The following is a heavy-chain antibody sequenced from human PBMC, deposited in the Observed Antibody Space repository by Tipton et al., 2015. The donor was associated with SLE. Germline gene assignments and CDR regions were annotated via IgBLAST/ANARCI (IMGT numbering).Heavy chain of an antibody. V-gene: IGHV3-23*01. Sequence: SLRLSCAASGFTFSRHWMSWARQAPGKGLEWVSAISGSGGSTYYADSVKGRFTISRDNSKNTLYLQMNSLRAEDTAVYYCAKARYSSGWLVDYWGQGTLVTVSS. D-gene: IGHD6-19*01. CDR2: ISGSGGST. CDR1: GFTFSRHW. CDR3: AKARYSSGWLVDY. J-gene: IGHJ4*02.